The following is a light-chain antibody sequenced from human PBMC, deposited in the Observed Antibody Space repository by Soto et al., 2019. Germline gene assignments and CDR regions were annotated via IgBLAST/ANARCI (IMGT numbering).Light chain of an antibody. CDR1: QNIGTH. V-gene: IGKV1-39*01. CDR2: AAS. Sequence: DVQMTQSPSSLSASVGDRVTISCRSSQNIGTHLNWYQHKPGRAPKLLIYAASTLQSEVQSRFSGSGSGTDFTLTISGLQTEGFASYSRRQSHSAPLTCGGGTKVEIK. J-gene: IGKJ4*02. CDR3: RQSHSAPLT.